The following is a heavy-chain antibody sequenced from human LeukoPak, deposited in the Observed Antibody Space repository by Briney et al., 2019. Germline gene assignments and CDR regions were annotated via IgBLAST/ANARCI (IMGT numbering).Heavy chain of an antibody. J-gene: IGHJ5*02. D-gene: IGHD3-10*01. V-gene: IGHV4-38-2*01. CDR3: ATVGPSGLGYR. Sequence: PSETLSLTCAVSGYSISSGLQWGWVRQPPGKGLEGIASIDHTGTTSYSPPLQSRVTISVDTSRNYFSLTLSSVTAADTAMYYCATVGPSGLGYRWGQGTLVTVSS. CDR1: GYSISSGLQ. CDR2: IDHTGTT.